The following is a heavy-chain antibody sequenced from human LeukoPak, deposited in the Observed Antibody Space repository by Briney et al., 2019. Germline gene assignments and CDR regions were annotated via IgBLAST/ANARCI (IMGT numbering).Heavy chain of an antibody. CDR3: ATDILLPGF. J-gene: IGHJ4*02. Sequence: GGSLRLSCAASGFSFSSYWMHWVRQAPGKGLVWVSRIKSDSSSTSYADSVKGRFTISRDNAKSTLYLKMSSLRAEDTAVYYCATDILLPGFWGQGTLVTVSS. D-gene: IGHD2-15*01. CDR2: IKSDSSST. CDR1: GFSFSSYW. V-gene: IGHV3-74*01.